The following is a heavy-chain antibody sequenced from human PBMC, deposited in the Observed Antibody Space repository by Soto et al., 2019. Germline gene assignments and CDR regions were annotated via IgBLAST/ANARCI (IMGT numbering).Heavy chain of an antibody. Sequence: PGGSLRLSCAASGFTFSHYGMQWVRQAPGKGLEWVAVISYDGSNKYYADSVKGRFTISRDNSKDTLFLQMNSLRAEDTAMYFCAKEEMATIDYWGQGSLVTVSS. CDR3: AKEEMATIDY. J-gene: IGHJ4*02. CDR2: ISYDGSNK. V-gene: IGHV3-30*18. CDR1: GFTFSHYG.